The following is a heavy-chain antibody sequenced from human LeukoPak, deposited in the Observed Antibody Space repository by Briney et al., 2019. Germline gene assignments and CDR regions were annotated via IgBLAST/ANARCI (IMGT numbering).Heavy chain of an antibody. CDR2: ISWNSGSI. CDR3: AKDIKSGYYSFDAFDI. J-gene: IGHJ3*02. Sequence: GRSLRLSCAASGFTFDDYAMHWVRHAPGKGLEWVSGISWNSGSIGYADSVKGRFTISRDNAKNSLYLQMNSLRAEDTALYYCAKDIKSGYYSFDAFDIWGQGTMVTVSS. D-gene: IGHD3-22*01. CDR1: GFTFDDYA. V-gene: IGHV3-9*01.